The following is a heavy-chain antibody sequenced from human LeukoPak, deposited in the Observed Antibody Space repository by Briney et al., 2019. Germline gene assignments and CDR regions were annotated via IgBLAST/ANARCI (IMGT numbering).Heavy chain of an antibody. D-gene: IGHD4-23*01. CDR2: ISSSSSYT. J-gene: IGHJ4*02. Sequence: GGSLRLSCAASGFTFSDYYMSWIRQAPGKGLEWVSYISSSSSYTNYAASVKGRFTISRDNAKNSLYLQMNSLRAEDTAVYYCGRGRDYGGPGDYWGQGTLVTVSS. V-gene: IGHV3-11*06. CDR3: GRGRDYGGPGDY. CDR1: GFTFSDYY.